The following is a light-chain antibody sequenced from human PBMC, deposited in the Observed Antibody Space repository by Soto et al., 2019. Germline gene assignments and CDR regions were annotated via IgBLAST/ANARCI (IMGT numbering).Light chain of an antibody. CDR1: QSVLYSSNNKNY. CDR3: QQYYSTPQT. J-gene: IGKJ1*01. CDR2: WAS. Sequence: DIVMTQSPDSLAVSLGERATINYKSSQSVLYSSNNKNYLAWYQQKPGQPPKLLISWASTRESGVPDRFSGSGSGSDFTLTISTLQAEDVAVYYCQQYYSTPQTF. V-gene: IGKV4-1*01.